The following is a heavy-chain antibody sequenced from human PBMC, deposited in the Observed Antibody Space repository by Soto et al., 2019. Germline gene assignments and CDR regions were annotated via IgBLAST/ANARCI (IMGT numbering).Heavy chain of an antibody. CDR1: GFTFSSYG. J-gene: IGHJ6*03. CDR2: IWYDGSNK. V-gene: IGHV3-33*01. Sequence: QVQLVESGGGVVQPGRSLRLSCAASGFTFSSYGMHWVRQAPGKGLEWVAVIWYDGSNKYYADSVKGRFTISRDNSKNTLYLQMISLRAEDTAVYYCAIKGLVVVAGYYYYYMDVWGKGTTVTVSS. D-gene: IGHD2-15*01. CDR3: AIKGLVVVAGYYYYYMDV.